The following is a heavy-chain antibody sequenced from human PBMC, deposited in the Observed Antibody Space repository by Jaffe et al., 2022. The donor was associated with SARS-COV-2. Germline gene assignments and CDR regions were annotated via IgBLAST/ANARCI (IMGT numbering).Heavy chain of an antibody. D-gene: IGHD3-3*01. V-gene: IGHV3-15*01. CDR3: TTDPHLSGYFNYYGMDV. Sequence: EVQLVESGGGLVKPGGSLRLSCAASGFTFSNAWMSWVRQAPGKGLEWVGRIKSKTDGGTTDYAAPVKGRFTISRDDSKNTLYLQMNSLKTEDTAVYYCTTDPHLSGYFNYYGMDVWGQGTTVTVSS. CDR1: GFTFSNAW. CDR2: IKSKTDGGTT. J-gene: IGHJ6*02.